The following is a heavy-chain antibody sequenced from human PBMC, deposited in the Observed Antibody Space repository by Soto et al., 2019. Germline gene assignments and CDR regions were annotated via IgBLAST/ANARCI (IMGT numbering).Heavy chain of an antibody. V-gene: IGHV3-30*18. CDR3: AKGEQWLVRMGYLQH. Sequence: QVQLVESGGGVVQPGRSLRLSCAASGFTFSSYGMHWVRQAPGKGLEWVAVISYDGSNKYYADSVKGRFTISRDNSKNTRYLQMNSLRAEDTAVYYCAKGEQWLVRMGYLQHWGQGTLVTVSS. D-gene: IGHD6-19*01. CDR1: GFTFSSYG. CDR2: ISYDGSNK. J-gene: IGHJ1*01.